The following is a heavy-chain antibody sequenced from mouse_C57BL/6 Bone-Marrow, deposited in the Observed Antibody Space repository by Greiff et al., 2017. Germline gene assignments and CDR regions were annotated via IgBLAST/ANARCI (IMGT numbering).Heavy chain of an antibody. V-gene: IGHV1-26*01. D-gene: IGHD1-1*01. J-gene: IGHJ4*01. CDR3: AREAVVATRAMDY. CDR1: GYTFTDYY. Sequence: EVQLQQSGPELVKPGASVKISCKASGYTFTDYYMNWVKQSHGKSLEWIGDINPNNGGTSYNQKFKGKATLTVDKSASTAYMELRSLTSADSAVYYCAREAVVATRAMDYWGQGTSVTVSS. CDR2: INPNNGGT.